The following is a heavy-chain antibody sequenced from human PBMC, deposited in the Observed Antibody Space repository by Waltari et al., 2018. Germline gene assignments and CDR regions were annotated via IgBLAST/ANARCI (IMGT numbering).Heavy chain of an antibody. CDR1: GGSISSSSYY. D-gene: IGHD6-6*01. CDR3: ASRIAARLGFFDY. J-gene: IGHJ4*02. V-gene: IGHV4-39*01. CDR2: IDYSGIT. Sequence: QLQLQESGPGLVKPSETLSLTCTVSGGSISSSSYYWGWIRQPPGKGLEWIGSIDYSGITYYNPSLKSRVTISVDTSKNQFSLKLSSVTAADTAVYYCASRIAARLGFFDYWGQGTLVTVSS.